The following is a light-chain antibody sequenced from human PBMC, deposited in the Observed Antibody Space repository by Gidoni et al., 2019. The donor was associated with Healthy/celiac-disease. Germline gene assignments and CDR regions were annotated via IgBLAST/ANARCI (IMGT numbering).Light chain of an antibody. V-gene: IGLV2-23*01. Sequence: QSALTQPASVSGPPGQSITISCTGTSNDVGSYNLFSWYQHHPGKAPKLMIYEGSKRPSGVSNRFSGSKAGNTAFLTISGLQAEDEADYYCCSYAGSNTWVFGGGTKLTVL. J-gene: IGLJ3*02. CDR3: CSYAGSNTWV. CDR1: SNDVGSYNL. CDR2: EGS.